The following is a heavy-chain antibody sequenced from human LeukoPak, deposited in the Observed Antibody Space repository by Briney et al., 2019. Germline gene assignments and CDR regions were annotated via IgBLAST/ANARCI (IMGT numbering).Heavy chain of an antibody. V-gene: IGHV3-33*01. CDR3: ARGTYIVATNYAFDI. CDR2: IWYDGSNK. D-gene: IGHD5-12*01. Sequence: GRSLRLSCAASGFTFSSYGIHWVRQAPGKGREWVAVIWYDGSNKYYTDSVKGRFTISRDNSKNTLYLKMNSLRAEDTAVYYCARGTYIVATNYAFDIWGQGTMVTVSS. J-gene: IGHJ3*02. CDR1: GFTFSSYG.